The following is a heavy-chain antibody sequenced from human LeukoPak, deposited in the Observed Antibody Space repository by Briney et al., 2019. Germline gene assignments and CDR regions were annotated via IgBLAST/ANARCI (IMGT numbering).Heavy chain of an antibody. CDR1: GFTFRSYP. V-gene: IGHV3-64D*06. CDR2: ISSNGDNT. D-gene: IGHD3-9*01. J-gene: IGHJ4*02. CDR3: VKVSVTGSSVDY. Sequence: GGSLRLSCSVSGFTFRSYPMHWVRQAPGKGLEYVSAISSNGDNTYYADSVKGRFTISRDNSKNTLYLQMSSLRTEDTAVYYCVKVSVTGSSVDYWGQGTLVTVSS.